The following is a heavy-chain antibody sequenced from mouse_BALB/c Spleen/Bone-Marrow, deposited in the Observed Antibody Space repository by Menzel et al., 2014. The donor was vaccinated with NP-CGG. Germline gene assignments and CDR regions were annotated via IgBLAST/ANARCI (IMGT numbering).Heavy chain of an antibody. CDR1: GFSLTSYG. V-gene: IGHV2-2*02. CDR3: ARNPIRRNAMDY. CDR2: IWSGGST. Sequence: QVQLKESGPGLVQPSQSLSITCTVSGFSLTSYGVHWVRQSPGKGLEWLGVIWSGGSTDYNAPFISRLNISKDNSKSQVFFKMNSLQANDTAIYYCARNPIRRNAMDYWGQGTSVTVSS. J-gene: IGHJ4*01. D-gene: IGHD2-12*01.